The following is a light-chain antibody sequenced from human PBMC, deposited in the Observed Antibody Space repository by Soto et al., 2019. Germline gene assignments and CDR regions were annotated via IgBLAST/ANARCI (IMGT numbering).Light chain of an antibody. J-gene: IGLJ2*01. CDR3: SSYAGSNIPVV. CDR2: EVS. V-gene: IGLV2-8*01. Sequence: QSVLTQPPSASGSPGQSVTISCTGTSSDVGGYNCVSWYQQHPGKAPKLMIYEVSKRPSGVPDRFSGSKSGNTASLTVSGLHAEDEADYYCSSYAGSNIPVVFGGGTKVTVL. CDR1: SSDVGGYNC.